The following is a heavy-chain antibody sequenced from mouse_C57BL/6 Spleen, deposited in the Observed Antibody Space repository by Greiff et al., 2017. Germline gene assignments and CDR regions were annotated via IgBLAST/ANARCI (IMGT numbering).Heavy chain of an antibody. V-gene: IGHV1-64*01. CDR3: ARTQLDWYFDV. Sequence: QVQLQQPGAELVKPGASVKLSCKASGYTFTSYWMHWVKQRPGQGLEWIGMIHPNSGSTNYNEKFKSKATLTVDNSSSTAYMQLSSLTSEDSAVYYCARTQLDWYFDVWGTGTTVTVSS. CDR2: IHPNSGST. J-gene: IGHJ1*03. CDR1: GYTFTSYW.